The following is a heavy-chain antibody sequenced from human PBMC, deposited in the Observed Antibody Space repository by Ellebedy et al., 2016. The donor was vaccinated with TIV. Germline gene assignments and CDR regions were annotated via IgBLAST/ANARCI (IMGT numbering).Heavy chain of an antibody. J-gene: IGHJ4*02. Sequence: KVSXXGSGYSFTSYWIGWVRQMPGKGLEWMGIIYPGDSDTRYSPSFQGQVTISADKSISTAYLQWSSLKASDTAMYYCARRPLAYCGGDCGLFDYWGQGTLVTVSS. CDR1: GYSFTSYW. CDR2: IYPGDSDT. CDR3: ARRPLAYCGGDCGLFDY. D-gene: IGHD2-21*02. V-gene: IGHV5-51*01.